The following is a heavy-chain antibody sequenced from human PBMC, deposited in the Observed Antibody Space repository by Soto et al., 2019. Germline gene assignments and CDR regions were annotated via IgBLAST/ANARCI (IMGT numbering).Heavy chain of an antibody. D-gene: IGHD2-21*02. CDR2: TNPSGGST. V-gene: IGHV1-46*01. J-gene: IGHJ3*02. CDR1: GYTFTSYY. Sequence: ASVKVSCKASGYTFTSYYMHWVRQAPGQGLEWMGITNPSGGSTSYAQKFQGRVTMTRDTSTSTVYMELSSLRSEDTAVYYCARVSSCGGDCHDALDIWGQGTMVTVSS. CDR3: ARVSSCGGDCHDALDI.